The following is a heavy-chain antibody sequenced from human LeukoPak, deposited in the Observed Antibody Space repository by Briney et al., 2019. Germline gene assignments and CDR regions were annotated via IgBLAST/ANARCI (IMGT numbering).Heavy chain of an antibody. D-gene: IGHD3-22*01. Sequence: ASVKVSCKASGYTFNSYEINWVRQASGQSLEWMGWMNPDSGDTGYAQKFQGRVTMTRNTSISTAYMELSSLRSEDTAVYYCARGDGPYYYDSSGSPGGYWGQGTLVTVSS. CDR3: ARGDGPYYYDSSGSPGGY. CDR2: MNPDSGDT. V-gene: IGHV1-8*02. J-gene: IGHJ4*02. CDR1: GYTFNSYE.